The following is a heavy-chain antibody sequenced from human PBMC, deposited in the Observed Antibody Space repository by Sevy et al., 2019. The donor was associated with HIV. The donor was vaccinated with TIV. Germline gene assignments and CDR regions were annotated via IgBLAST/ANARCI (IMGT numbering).Heavy chain of an antibody. CDR2: VSGSGGST. CDR1: GFTFTSYA. V-gene: IGHV3-23*01. CDR3: VKDVAYDYTYLDY. D-gene: IGHD3-16*01. J-gene: IGHJ4*02. Sequence: GGSLRLSCAVSGFTFTSYAVNWVRQAPGKGLEWVSGVSGSGGSTYYADSVKGRFSISRDNSRNTLYLQINSLRAEDTAVYYCVKDVAYDYTYLDYWGQGTLVTVSS.